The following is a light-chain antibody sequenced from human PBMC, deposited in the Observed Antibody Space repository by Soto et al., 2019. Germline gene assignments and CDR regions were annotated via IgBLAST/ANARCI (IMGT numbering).Light chain of an antibody. CDR2: GAS. Sequence: EIVLTQSPGTLSLSPGERATVSYRASQSVSSNYLAWYQQKPGQAPRLLIYGASSRATGIPDRFSGSGSGTDLTLTINRLEPEDFAVYYCQQYGRSPRTFGQGTKVESK. V-gene: IGKV3-20*01. CDR1: QSVSSNY. J-gene: IGKJ1*01. CDR3: QQYGRSPRT.